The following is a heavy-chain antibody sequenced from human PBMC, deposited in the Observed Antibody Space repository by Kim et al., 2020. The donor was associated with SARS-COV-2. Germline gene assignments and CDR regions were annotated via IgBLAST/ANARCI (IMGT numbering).Heavy chain of an antibody. D-gene: IGHD3-10*01. Sequence: PSFQGHVTISADKSISTAYLQWSSLKASDTAMYYCAKDTSGSYYHNWFDPWGQGTLVTVSS. J-gene: IGHJ5*02. V-gene: IGHV5-10-1*01. CDR3: AKDTSGSYYHNWFDP.